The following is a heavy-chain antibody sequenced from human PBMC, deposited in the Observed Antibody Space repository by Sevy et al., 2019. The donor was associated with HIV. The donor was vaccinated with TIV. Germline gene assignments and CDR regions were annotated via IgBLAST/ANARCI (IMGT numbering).Heavy chain of an antibody. CDR2: IYPGDSDT. CDR1: GYSFTSYW. Sequence: GGSLRLSCKGSGYSFTSYWIGWVRQMPGKGLEWMGIIYPGDSDTRYSPSFQGQVTISADKSISTAYLQGSSLKASDTAMYYCARHWPGEDIVVEVAALAFDMWGQGTMVTVSS. J-gene: IGHJ3*02. D-gene: IGHD2-15*01. CDR3: ARHWPGEDIVVEVAALAFDM. V-gene: IGHV5-51*01.